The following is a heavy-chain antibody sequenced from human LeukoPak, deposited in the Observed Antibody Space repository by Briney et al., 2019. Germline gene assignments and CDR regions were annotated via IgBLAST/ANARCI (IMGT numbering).Heavy chain of an antibody. CDR1: GFTFSNYA. Sequence: GGSLRLSCAASGFTFSNYAMSWVRQAPGKGLEWVSGISYSGGSTYYADSVKGRFTISRDNSKNTLYLQMNSLRAEDTAVYYCASSYQKSFYYFDYWGQGTLVTVSS. V-gene: IGHV3-23*01. J-gene: IGHJ4*02. CDR3: ASSYQKSFYYFDY. CDR2: ISYSGGST. D-gene: IGHD3-16*02.